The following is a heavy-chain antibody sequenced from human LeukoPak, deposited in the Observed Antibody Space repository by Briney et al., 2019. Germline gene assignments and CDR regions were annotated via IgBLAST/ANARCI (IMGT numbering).Heavy chain of an antibody. V-gene: IGHV3-23*01. J-gene: IGHJ5*02. D-gene: IGHD1-26*01. CDR1: GFTFSSYA. CDR2: ISGSGGST. Sequence: GGSLRLSCAASGFTFSSYAMSWVRQAPGKGLEWVSAISGSGGSTYYADSVKGRFTISRDNSKNTLYLQMNSLRAEDTAVYYCAISLQYSGSYRWGQGTLVTVSS. CDR3: AISLQYSGSYR.